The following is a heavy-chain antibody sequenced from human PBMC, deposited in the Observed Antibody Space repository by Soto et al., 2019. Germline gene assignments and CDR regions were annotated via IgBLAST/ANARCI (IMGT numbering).Heavy chain of an antibody. CDR3: MTAADIYGRGH. CDR2: IKTVVDGGTT. J-gene: IGHJ4*02. V-gene: IGHV3-15*01. CDR1: GFTFRNDW. D-gene: IGHD5-18*01. Sequence: PGGSLRLSCAASGFTFRNDWMNWVRQAPGKGLEWVARIKTVVDGGTTDYAAPVTGRFFISRDDSKNMLYLQMNSQKIEDTAVYYCMTAADIYGRGHWGQGTLVTV.